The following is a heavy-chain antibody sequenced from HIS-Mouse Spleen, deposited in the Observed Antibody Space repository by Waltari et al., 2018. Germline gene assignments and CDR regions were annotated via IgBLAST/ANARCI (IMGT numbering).Heavy chain of an antibody. J-gene: IGHJ6*02. Sequence: QVQLQESGPGLVKPSQTLSLTCTVSGGSISSGGYYWSWIRTHPGKGLEWIGYIYYSGSTYYNPSLKSRVTISVDTSKNQFSLKLSSVTAADTAVYYCAREKGYYGSGSYYYYYYGMDVWGQGTTVTVSS. CDR1: GGSISSGGYY. V-gene: IGHV4-31*03. D-gene: IGHD3-10*01. CDR2: IYYSGST. CDR3: AREKGYYGSGSYYYYYYGMDV.